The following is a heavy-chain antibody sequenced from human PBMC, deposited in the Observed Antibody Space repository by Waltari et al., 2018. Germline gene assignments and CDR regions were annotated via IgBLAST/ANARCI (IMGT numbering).Heavy chain of an antibody. Sequence: EVQLVESGGGSVQPGGSLRLSCAASGFSFSSNWMSWVRQAPGKGLGVVASIKQDGSEEYYVDSVKGRFTISRDNAKNSLYLQMNNLRVEDTAIYYCARAYHWGQGTLVTVSS. J-gene: IGHJ5*02. CDR3: ARAYH. CDR1: GFSFSSNW. CDR2: IKQDGSEE. V-gene: IGHV3-7*02.